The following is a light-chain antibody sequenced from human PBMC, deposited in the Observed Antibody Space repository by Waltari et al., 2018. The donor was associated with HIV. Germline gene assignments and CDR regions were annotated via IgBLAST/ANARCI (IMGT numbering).Light chain of an antibody. J-gene: IGLJ2*01. CDR1: SSDVGNYNT. CDR2: DVS. V-gene: IGLV2-18*02. CDR3: SSFTTSITVV. Sequence: QSALTQPPSVSGSLRQSVTISCTGTSSDVGNYNTGSWYQQSPGTAPKLMIYDVSNRPSGVPDRFAGSKSGNTASLTISGLQAEDEADYYCSSFTTSITVVFGGGTKLTVL.